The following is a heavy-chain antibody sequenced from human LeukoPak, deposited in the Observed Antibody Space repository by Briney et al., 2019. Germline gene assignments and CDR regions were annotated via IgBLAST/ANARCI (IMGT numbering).Heavy chain of an antibody. D-gene: IGHD6-13*01. CDR2: IYTSGST. CDR3: ARGDIAAAGGAFDI. CDR1: GGSISSYY. V-gene: IGHV4-4*07. J-gene: IGHJ3*02. Sequence: SETLSLTCTVSGGSISSYYWSWIRQPAGKGLEWIGRIYTSGSTNYNSSLKSRVTMSVDTSKNQFSLKLSSVTAADTAVYYCARGDIAAAGGAFDIWGQGTMVTVSS.